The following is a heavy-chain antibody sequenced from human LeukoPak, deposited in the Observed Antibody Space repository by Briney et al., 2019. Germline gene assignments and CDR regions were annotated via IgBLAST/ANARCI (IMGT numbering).Heavy chain of an antibody. D-gene: IGHD3-22*01. CDR2: ISYDGSNK. CDR3: ARDLWDSSGKGFGVDY. CDR1: GFTFSSYA. J-gene: IGHJ4*02. V-gene: IGHV3-30-3*01. Sequence: PGRSLRLSCAASGFTFSSYAMHWVRQAPGKGLEWVAVISYDGSNKYYADSVKGRFTISRDNSKNTLYLQMNSLRAEDTAVYYCARDLWDSSGKGFGVDYWGQGTLVTVSP.